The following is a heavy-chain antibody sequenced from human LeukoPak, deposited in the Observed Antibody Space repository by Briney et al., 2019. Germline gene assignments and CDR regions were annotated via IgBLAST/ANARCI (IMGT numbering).Heavy chain of an antibody. CDR3: AKSYYYDSSGPNWFDP. D-gene: IGHD3-22*01. J-gene: IGHJ5*02. V-gene: IGHV3-23*01. CDR1: GFTFSSYA. Sequence: QPGGSLRLSCAASGFTFSSYAMSWVRQAPGKGLEWVSAISGSGGSTYYADSVKGRFTISRDNSKNTLYLQMNSLRAEDTAVYYCAKSYYYDSSGPNWFDPWGQGTLVTVSS. CDR2: ISGSGGST.